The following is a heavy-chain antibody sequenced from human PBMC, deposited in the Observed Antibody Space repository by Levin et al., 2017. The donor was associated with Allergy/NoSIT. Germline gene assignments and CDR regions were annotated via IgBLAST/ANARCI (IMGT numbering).Heavy chain of an antibody. CDR3: ARDNMGLPDSFHI. V-gene: IGHV3-9*01. J-gene: IGHJ3*02. CDR1: GFTFDDYA. CDR2: ISWNSGSI. D-gene: IGHD3-16*01. Sequence: GGSLRLSCAASGFTFDDYAMHWVRQAPGKGLEWVSGISWNSGSIGYADSVKGRFTISRDNAKNSLYLQMNSLRTEDTAVYYCARDNMGLPDSFHIRGHSTIFIVSS.